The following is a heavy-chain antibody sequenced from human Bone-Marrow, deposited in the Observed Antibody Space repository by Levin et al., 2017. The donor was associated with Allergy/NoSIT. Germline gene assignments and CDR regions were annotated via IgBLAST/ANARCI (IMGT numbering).Heavy chain of an antibody. CDR2: IYHSGST. Sequence: SETLSLTCAVSGGSISSYGYSWSWTRRPPGKGLEWIVFIYHSGSTYYNPSLKRRVTISVDRSKNQCSLNLSPVTAADTAVYYCARAPGYYGSGTPDFDYWDQGALVTVTS. CDR1: GGSISSYGYS. CDR3: ARAPGYYGSGTPDFDY. D-gene: IGHD3-10*01. V-gene: IGHV4-30-2*01. J-gene: IGHJ4*02.